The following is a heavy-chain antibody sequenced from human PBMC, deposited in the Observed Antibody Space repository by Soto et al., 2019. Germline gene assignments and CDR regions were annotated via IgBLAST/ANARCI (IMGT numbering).Heavy chain of an antibody. J-gene: IGHJ4*02. CDR2: IYYSGST. D-gene: IGHD2-8*01. V-gene: IGHV4-31*03. CDR1: GGSISSGGYY. Sequence: QVQLQESGPGLVKPSQTLSLTCTVSGGSISSGGYYWSWIRQHPGKGLEWIGYIYYSGSTYYNPFLKSRVTISVDTSKNQFSLKLSSVSAADTAVYYCARGRTNEYFTGFDYWGQGTLVTVSS. CDR3: ARGRTNEYFTGFDY.